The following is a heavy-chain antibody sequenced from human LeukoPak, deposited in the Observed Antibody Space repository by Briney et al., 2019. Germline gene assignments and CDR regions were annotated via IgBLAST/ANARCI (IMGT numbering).Heavy chain of an antibody. J-gene: IGHJ5*02. CDR2: ISYDGSNK. D-gene: IGHD1-7*01. Sequence: GGSLRLSCAASGFTFSSYAMHWVRQAPGKGLEWVAVISYDGSNKYYAGSVKGRFTISRDNSKNTLYLQMNSLRGEDTAEYYYARGLELLLGWFDPWGQGTLVTVSS. CDR1: GFTFSSYA. V-gene: IGHV3-30*04. CDR3: ARGLELLLGWFDP.